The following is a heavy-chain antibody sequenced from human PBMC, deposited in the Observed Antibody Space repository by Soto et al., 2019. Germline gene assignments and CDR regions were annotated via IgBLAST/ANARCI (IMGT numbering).Heavy chain of an antibody. D-gene: IGHD3-3*01. CDR1: GGSISSSSYY. J-gene: IGHJ4*02. V-gene: IGHV4-39*01. CDR2: IYYSGST. Sequence: QLQLQESGPGLVKPSETLSLTCTVSGGSISSSSYYWGWIRQPPGKGLEWIGSIYYSGSTYYNPSLKSRVTRPVDTSKNQFSLQLSSVTAADTAVYYCARHVDFWSGYYFDYWGQGTLVTVSS. CDR3: ARHVDFWSGYYFDY.